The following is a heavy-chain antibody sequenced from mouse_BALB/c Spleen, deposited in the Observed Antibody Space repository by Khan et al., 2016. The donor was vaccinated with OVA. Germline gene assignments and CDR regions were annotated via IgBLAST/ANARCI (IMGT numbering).Heavy chain of an antibody. J-gene: IGHJ2*01. CDR3: ARSYYYGFYFDQ. CDR1: GFSFSSFG. D-gene: IGHD1-1*01. CDR2: ISGDSNTI. Sequence: EVELVESGGDLVQPGGSRRLSCAASGFSFSSFGMHWVRQAPEKGLEWVAYISGDSNTIYYADTVKGRFTISRDNPKNTLFLQMTSLRSEDTAMYYGARSYYYGFYFDQWGQGTTLTVSS. V-gene: IGHV5-17*02.